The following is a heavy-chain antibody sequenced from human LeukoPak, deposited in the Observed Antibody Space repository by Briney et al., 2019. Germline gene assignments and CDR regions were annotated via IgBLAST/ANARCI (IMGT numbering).Heavy chain of an antibody. CDR2: ISSSSSYI. J-gene: IGHJ4*02. Sequence: GGSLRLSCAASGFTFSSYSMNWVRQAPGKGLEWVSSISSSSSYIYYADSVKGRFTISRDNAKNSLYLQMNSLRAEDTAVYYCARDNAVTAVSPWDYWGQGTLVTVSS. V-gene: IGHV3-21*01. CDR3: ARDNAVTAVSPWDY. D-gene: IGHD4-11*01. CDR1: GFTFSSYS.